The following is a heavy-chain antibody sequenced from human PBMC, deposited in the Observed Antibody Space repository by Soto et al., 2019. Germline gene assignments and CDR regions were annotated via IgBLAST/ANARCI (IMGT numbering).Heavy chain of an antibody. CDR1: GFTFSSYG. J-gene: IGHJ4*02. Sequence: QVQLVESGGGVVQPGRSLRLSCAASGFTFSSYGMHWVRQAPGKGLEWVAVISYDGSNKYYADSVKGRFTIYRDNSKNTLYLQMNGLRAEDKAVYYCAKADTTYCSGGSCYSSLVDYWGQGSLVTVSS. D-gene: IGHD2-15*01. V-gene: IGHV3-30*18. CDR2: ISYDGSNK. CDR3: AKADTTYCSGGSCYSSLVDY.